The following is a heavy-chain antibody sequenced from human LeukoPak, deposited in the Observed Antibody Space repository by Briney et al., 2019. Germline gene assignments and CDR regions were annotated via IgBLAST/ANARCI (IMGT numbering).Heavy chain of an antibody. V-gene: IGHV3-30*02. Sequence: GGSLRLSCAASGFTFSSYGMHWVRQAPGKGLEWVAFIRYDGSNKYYADSVEGRFTISRDNSKNTLYLQMNSLRAEDTAVYYCAKESGVLLWFGELRFDYWGQGTLVTVSS. CDR3: AKESGVLLWFGELRFDY. CDR1: GFTFSSYG. CDR2: IRYDGSNK. J-gene: IGHJ4*02. D-gene: IGHD3-10*01.